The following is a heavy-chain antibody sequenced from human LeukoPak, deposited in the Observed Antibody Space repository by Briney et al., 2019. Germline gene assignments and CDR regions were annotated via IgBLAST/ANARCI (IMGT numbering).Heavy chain of an antibody. Sequence: SETLSLTCTVSSGSISSYYWSWHRQPPGQGLEWIGNTYYSGSTNYNPSLRSRVTISVDTSKNQFSLKLSSVAVADRAVYYCARGGNYGDYDGYFDYWGQGTLVTVSS. CDR1: SGSISSYY. V-gene: IGHV4-59*08. J-gene: IGHJ4*02. CDR2: TYYSGST. CDR3: ARGGNYGDYDGYFDY. D-gene: IGHD4-17*01.